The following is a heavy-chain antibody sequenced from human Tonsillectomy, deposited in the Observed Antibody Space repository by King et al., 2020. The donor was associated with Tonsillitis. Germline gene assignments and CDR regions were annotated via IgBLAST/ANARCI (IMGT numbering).Heavy chain of an antibody. J-gene: IGHJ4*02. D-gene: IGHD2-8*01. CDR1: GYTFTSYD. CDR2: MNPNSGNT. V-gene: IGHV1-8*01. CDR3: ARGYCTNGVCYTGGYFDY. Sequence: QLVQSGAEVKKPGASVKVSCKASGYTFTSYDINWVRQATGQGLEWMGWMNPNSGNTGYAQKFQGRVTMTRNTSISTAYMELRSLRSEDTAVYYCARGYCTNGVCYTGGYFDYWGQGTLVTVSS.